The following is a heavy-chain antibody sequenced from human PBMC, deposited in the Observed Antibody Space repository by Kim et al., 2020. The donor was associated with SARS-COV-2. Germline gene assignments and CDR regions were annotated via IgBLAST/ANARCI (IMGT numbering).Heavy chain of an antibody. CDR3: ARGPKLLWFGELRVYFDY. CDR1: GFTFSSYG. V-gene: IGHV3-33*05. Sequence: GGSLRLSCAASGFTFSSYGMHWVRQAPGKGLEWVAVISYDGSNKYYADSVKGRFTISRDNSKNTLYLQMNSLRAEDTAVYYCARGPKLLWFGELRVYFDYWGQGTLVTVSS. D-gene: IGHD3-10*01. J-gene: IGHJ4*02. CDR2: ISYDGSNK.